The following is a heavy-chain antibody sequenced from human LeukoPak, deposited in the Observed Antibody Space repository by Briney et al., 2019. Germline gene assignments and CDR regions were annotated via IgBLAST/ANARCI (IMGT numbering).Heavy chain of an antibody. CDR1: GFTFSSNS. CDR3: ARGSSGWYYFDY. CDR2: ISSSSSYI. Sequence: GGSLRLSCAASGFTFSSNSMNWVRQAPGKGLEWVSSISSSSSYIYYADSVKGRFTISRDNAKNSLYLQMNSLRAEDTAVYYCARGSSGWYYFDYWGQGTLVTVSS. J-gene: IGHJ4*02. V-gene: IGHV3-21*01. D-gene: IGHD6-19*01.